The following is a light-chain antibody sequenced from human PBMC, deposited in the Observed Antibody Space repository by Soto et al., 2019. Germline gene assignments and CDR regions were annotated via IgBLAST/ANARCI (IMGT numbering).Light chain of an antibody. Sequence: EIVLTQSPGTLSLSPGDRATLSCRASQSVSTNYLAWYQQKLGQGPRLLTYGASSSATGIPDRFSGNGSGTDFTLTISRLVPEDFAVYYWHQCGSTPFTGGPGTKVDIK. CDR3: HQCGSTPFT. J-gene: IGKJ3*01. CDR1: QSVSTNY. V-gene: IGKV3-20*01. CDR2: GAS.